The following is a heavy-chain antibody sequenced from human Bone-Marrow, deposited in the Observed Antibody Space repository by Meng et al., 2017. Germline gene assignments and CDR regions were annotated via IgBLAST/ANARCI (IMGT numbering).Heavy chain of an antibody. Sequence: ESLKISCTVSGGSISSSSYYWGWIRQPPGKGLEWIGSIYYSGSTYYNPSLKSRITISVDTSKNQFSLKLSSVTAADTAVYYCARDQHYGDYEFDAWYYYYYYGMDVWGQGTTVTVSS. CDR3: ARDQHYGDYEFDAWYYYYYYGMDV. D-gene: IGHD4-17*01. J-gene: IGHJ6*02. V-gene: IGHV4-39*07. CDR2: IYYSGST. CDR1: GGSISSSSYY.